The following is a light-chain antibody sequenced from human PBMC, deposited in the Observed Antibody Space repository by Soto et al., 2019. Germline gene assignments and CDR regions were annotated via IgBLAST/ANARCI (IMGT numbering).Light chain of an antibody. V-gene: IGKV1-39*01. J-gene: IGKJ5*01. CDR1: QSISSY. CDR2: AAS. Sequence: DIQMTQSPSSLSASVGDRVTITCRASQSISSYLNWYQQKPGKAPKLLIYAASSLQSGVPSRFSGSGSGRHFTLTISSLQPEDFATYYCQQSYSTLITFGQGTRLEIK. CDR3: QQSYSTLIT.